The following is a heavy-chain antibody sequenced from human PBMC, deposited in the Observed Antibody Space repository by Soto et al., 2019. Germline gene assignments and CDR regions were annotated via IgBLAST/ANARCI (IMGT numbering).Heavy chain of an antibody. J-gene: IGHJ4*02. CDR2: IYFNGTT. CDR3: ARGKGTHKY. D-gene: IGHD3-10*01. CDR1: GVTLTGYY. V-gene: IGHV4-59*01. Sequence: SETLSLTCTVSGVTLTGYYWSWIRQTPGKTLEWIGCIYFNGTTNYNPSLKSRVTISLDMSKDQFSLKLSSVTAADTAVYHCARGKGTHKYWGRGTLVTVSS.